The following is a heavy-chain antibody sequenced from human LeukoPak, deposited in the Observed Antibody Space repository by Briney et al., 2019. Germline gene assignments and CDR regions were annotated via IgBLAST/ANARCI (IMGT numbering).Heavy chain of an antibody. D-gene: IGHD2-2*01. CDR3: ARAYCSSTSCYLRAFDI. CDR2: INHSGST. J-gene: IGHJ3*02. CDR1: GGSFSGYY. V-gene: IGHV4-34*01. Sequence: PSETLSLTCAVYGGSFSGYYWSWMRQPPGKGLEWIGEINHSGSTNYNPSLKSRVTISVDTSKNQFPLKLSSVTAADTAVYYCARAYCSSTSCYLRAFDIWGQGTMVTVSS.